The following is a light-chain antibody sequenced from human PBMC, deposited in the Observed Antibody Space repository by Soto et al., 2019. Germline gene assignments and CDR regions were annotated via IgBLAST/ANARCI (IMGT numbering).Light chain of an antibody. V-gene: IGKV1-9*01. J-gene: IGKJ4*01. CDR3: RPISIYPSS. Sequence: IQLTQSPSSLSASVGARVTITFRASQDIAIYLAWYQQKPGEAPNLLIYAASTLYGGVPSSFTGSGSGTDFDRSITSMPAPYFAADYCRPISIYPSSFGGQTKFEI. CDR2: AAS. CDR1: QDIAIY.